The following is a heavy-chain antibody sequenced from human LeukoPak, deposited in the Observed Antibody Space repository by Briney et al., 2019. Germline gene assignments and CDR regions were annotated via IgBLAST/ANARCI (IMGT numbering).Heavy chain of an antibody. D-gene: IGHD3-16*02. CDR3: ARPMITFGGVIAPFDY. J-gene: IGHJ4*02. Sequence: PSETLSLTCTVSGGSISSYYWSWIRQPPGKGLEWIGYIYYSGSTNYNPSLKSRVTISVDTSKNQFSLKLSSVTAADTAVYYCARPMITFGGVIAPFDYWGQGTLVTVSS. CDR1: GGSISSYY. V-gene: IGHV4-59*12. CDR2: IYYSGST.